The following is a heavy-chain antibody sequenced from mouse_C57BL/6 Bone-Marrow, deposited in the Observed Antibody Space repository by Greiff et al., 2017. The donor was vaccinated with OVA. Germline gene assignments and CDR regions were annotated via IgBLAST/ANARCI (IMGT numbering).Heavy chain of an antibody. J-gene: IGHJ4*01. CDR2: ISSGSSTI. D-gene: IGHD3-3*01. CDR1: GFTFSDYG. Sequence: EVQLVESGGGLVKPGGSLKLSCAASGFTFSDYGMHWVRQAPEKGLEWVAYISSGSSTIYYADTVKGRFTISRDNAKNTLFLQMTSLRSEDTAMYYCARSALGIYYAMDYWGQGTSVTVSS. CDR3: ARSALGIYYAMDY. V-gene: IGHV5-17*01.